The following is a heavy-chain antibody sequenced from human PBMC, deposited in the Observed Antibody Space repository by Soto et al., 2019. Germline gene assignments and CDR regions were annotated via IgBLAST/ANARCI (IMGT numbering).Heavy chain of an antibody. J-gene: IGHJ6*02. CDR1: GFTFSTYA. Sequence: QVQLVESGGGVVQPGRSLRLSCAASGFTFSTYAMHWVRQAPGKGLEWVAVLSYDGSNKDYADSVKGRFTISRDNSKNSLYLQMNSLSAEDTAVYYCARVVPAAMYYYYGMDVWGQGTTVTVSS. CDR3: ARVVPAAMYYYYGMDV. D-gene: IGHD2-2*01. V-gene: IGHV3-30*03. CDR2: LSYDGSNK.